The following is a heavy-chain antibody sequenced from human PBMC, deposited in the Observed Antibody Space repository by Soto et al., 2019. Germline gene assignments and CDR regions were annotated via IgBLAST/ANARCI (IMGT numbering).Heavy chain of an antibody. V-gene: IGHV2-5*02. CDR3: AHRVLRTVFGLVTTTAIYFDF. J-gene: IGHJ4*02. CDR1: GFSLTTSGVG. CDR2: IYWDDDK. D-gene: IGHD3-3*01. Sequence: QITLNESGPTVVRPTEALTLTCRFSGFSLTTSGVGVGWIRQSPGKAPDWLALIYWDDDKRYSASLNSRLPITKYSSKNQVVLTVSDLDPTDTATYYCAHRVLRTVFGLVTTTAIYFDFWGQGTPVAVSS.